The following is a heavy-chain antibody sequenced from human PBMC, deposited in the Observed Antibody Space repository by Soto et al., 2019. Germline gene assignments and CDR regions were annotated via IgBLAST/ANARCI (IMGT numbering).Heavy chain of an antibody. D-gene: IGHD5-12*01. V-gene: IGHV3-21*02. J-gene: IGHJ5*02. CDR3: AGGWLRDPWMS. Sequence: EVQLVESGGGLVKPGGSLRLSCAASGFIFSSHTMNWVRQVPGKGLEWVSSISASSTYIYYADSLKGRFTISRDNAYNCLYVRVSSLRAEDRSVYYCAGGWLRDPWMSCGQGALVTVSS. CDR2: ISASSTYI. CDR1: GFIFSSHT.